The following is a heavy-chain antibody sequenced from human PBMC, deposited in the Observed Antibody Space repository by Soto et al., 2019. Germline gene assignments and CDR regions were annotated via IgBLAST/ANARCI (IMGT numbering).Heavy chain of an antibody. V-gene: IGHV1-18*01. D-gene: IGHD3-3*01. CDR2: ISAYNGNR. Sequence: QVQLVQSGVEVKKPGASVKVSCKASGYTFTSYGVSWVRQAPGQGLEWMGWISAYNGNRNYAQKFQGRVTMSTDTSTSTAYMELRSLRSDDTAVYYCVRDLGFWSGSYYYGMAVWGQGTTVTVSS. CDR1: GYTFTSYG. J-gene: IGHJ6*02. CDR3: VRDLGFWSGSYYYGMAV.